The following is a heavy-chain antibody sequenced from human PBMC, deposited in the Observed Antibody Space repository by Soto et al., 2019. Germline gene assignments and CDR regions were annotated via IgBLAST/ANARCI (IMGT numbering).Heavy chain of an antibody. Sequence: SETLSLTCTVSGDSMRYSYCSWILHLPVQGVERARYIYYSGSTSYNPSLRRRVIMSVDTSKRQFSLQLKSVTAADTAIYYCARTVLGPDILADQFVDYYYYMDVWGQGTTVTVSS. J-gene: IGHJ6*03. CDR1: GDSMRYSY. CDR2: IYYSGST. CDR3: ARTVLGPDILADQFVDYYYYMDV. V-gene: IGHV4-59*08. D-gene: IGHD3-9*01.